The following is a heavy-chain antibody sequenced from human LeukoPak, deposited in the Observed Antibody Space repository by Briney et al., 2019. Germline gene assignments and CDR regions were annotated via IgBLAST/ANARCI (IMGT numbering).Heavy chain of an antibody. CDR2: ISWNSGSI. Sequence: GGSLRLSCAASGFTFDDYAMHWVRQAPGKGLEWVSGISWNSGSIGYADSVKGRFTISRDNAKNSLYLQMNSLRAEDTALYYCAKGRPGVDYWGQGTLVTVSS. CDR3: AKGRPGVDY. J-gene: IGHJ4*02. CDR1: GFTFDDYA. D-gene: IGHD3-10*01. V-gene: IGHV3-9*01.